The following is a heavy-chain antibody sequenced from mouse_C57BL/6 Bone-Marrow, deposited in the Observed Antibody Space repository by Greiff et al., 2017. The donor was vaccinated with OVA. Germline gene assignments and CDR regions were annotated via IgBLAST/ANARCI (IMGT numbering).Heavy chain of an antibody. J-gene: IGHJ3*01. CDR3: ASGGLRRRAWFAY. CDR1: GYTFTSYW. V-gene: IGHV1-50*01. CDR2: IDPSDSYT. Sequence: QVQLQQPGAELVKPGASVKLSCKASGYTFTSYWMQWVKQRPGQGLEWIGEIDPSDSYTNYNQKFKGKATLTVDTSSSTAYMQLSSLTSEDSAVYYCASGGLRRRAWFAYWGQGTLVTVSA. D-gene: IGHD2-4*01.